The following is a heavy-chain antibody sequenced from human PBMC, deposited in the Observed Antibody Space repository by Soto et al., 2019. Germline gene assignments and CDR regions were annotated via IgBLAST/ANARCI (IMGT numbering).Heavy chain of an antibody. Sequence: PSQTLSLTCAISGDSVSSKTAAWNWIRQSPSRGLEWLGRTYYRSKWYNDYALSVKSRITINADTSKNQFSLQLNSVTPEDTAMYYCARGGPYCIGDCSYRFDYWGQGTLVIVSS. CDR1: GDSVSSKTAA. D-gene: IGHD2-21*02. CDR2: TYYRSKWYN. J-gene: IGHJ4*02. CDR3: ARGGPYCIGDCSYRFDY. V-gene: IGHV6-1*01.